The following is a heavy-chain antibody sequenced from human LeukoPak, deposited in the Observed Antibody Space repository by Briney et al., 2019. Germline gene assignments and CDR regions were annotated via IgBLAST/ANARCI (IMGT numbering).Heavy chain of an antibody. J-gene: IGHJ4*02. D-gene: IGHD5-12*01. CDR3: AKDMQTWPRFPDY. CDR1: GVTFSNYA. V-gene: IGHV3-74*01. Sequence: PGGSLRLSCVASGVTFSNYAMSWVRQAPGKGLMCVLRINADGTNTRYADSVKGRFTISRDNAKNTLYLQMNSLRAEDTAVYYCAKDMQTWPRFPDYWGQGTPVTVSS. CDR2: INADGTNT.